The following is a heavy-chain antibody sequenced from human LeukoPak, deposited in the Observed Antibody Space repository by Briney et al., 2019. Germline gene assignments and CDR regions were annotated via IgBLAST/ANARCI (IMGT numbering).Heavy chain of an antibody. CDR1: GGSISSYY. J-gene: IGHJ4*02. Sequence: SETLSLTCTVSGGSISSYYWSWIRQPPGKGLVWIGYIYYSGGTNYNPSLKSRVTISVDTSKNQFSLKLSSVTAADTAVYYCARSYCGGDCYSFDYWGQGTLVTVSS. D-gene: IGHD2-21*02. CDR3: ARSYCGGDCYSFDY. V-gene: IGHV4-59*01. CDR2: IYYSGGT.